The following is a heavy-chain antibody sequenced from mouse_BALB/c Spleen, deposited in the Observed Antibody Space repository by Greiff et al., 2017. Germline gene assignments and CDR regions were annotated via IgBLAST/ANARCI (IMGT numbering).Heavy chain of an antibody. CDR1: GFNIKDTY. Sequence: EVQLQQSGAELVKPGASVKLSCTASGFNIKDTYMHWVKQRPEQGLEWIGRIDPANGNTKYDPKFQGKATITADTSSNTAYLQLSSLTSEDTAVYYCASGTWYFDGWGAGTTVTVSS. CDR3: ASGTWYFDG. V-gene: IGHV14-3*02. CDR2: IDPANGNT. J-gene: IGHJ1*01.